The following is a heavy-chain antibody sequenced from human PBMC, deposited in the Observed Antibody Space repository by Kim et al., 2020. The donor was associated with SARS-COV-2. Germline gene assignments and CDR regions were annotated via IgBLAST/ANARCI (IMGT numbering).Heavy chain of an antibody. D-gene: IGHD2-2*01. Sequence: ASVKVSCKASGDTFTNYYMHWVRQAPGQGLEWMGLINPSGDSTIYAQKFQGRVTMTKDRSTSTVYMDLSSLRSEDTAVYYCAREYASSIKNFDWWGQGTLVTVSS. CDR2: INPSGDST. CDR3: AREYASSIKNFDW. CDR1: GDTFTNYY. J-gene: IGHJ4*02. V-gene: IGHV1-46*01.